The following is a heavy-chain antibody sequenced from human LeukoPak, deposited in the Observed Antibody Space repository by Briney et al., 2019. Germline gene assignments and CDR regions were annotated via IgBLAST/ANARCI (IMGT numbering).Heavy chain of an antibody. D-gene: IGHD3-3*01. Sequence: PGGSLRLSCAASGFTFSSYSMNWVRQPPGKGLEWIGSIYYSGSTYYNPSLKSRVTISVDTSKNQFSLKLSSVTAADTAVYYCARHRAAIFGVVSSPGRINWFDPWGQGTLVTVSS. CDR1: GFTFSSYSMN. V-gene: IGHV4-39*01. CDR2: IYYSGST. J-gene: IGHJ5*02. CDR3: ARHRAAIFGVVSSPGRINWFDP.